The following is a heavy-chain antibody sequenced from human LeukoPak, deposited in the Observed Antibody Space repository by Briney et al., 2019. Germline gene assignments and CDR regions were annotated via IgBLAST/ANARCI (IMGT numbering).Heavy chain of an antibody. Sequence: PSETLSLTCTVSGGSISSHYWSWLRQPPGKGLEWIGYIYYSGSTNYNPSLKSRVTISVDTSKNQFSLKLSSVTAADTAVYYCARVGGTAYYFDYWGQGTLVTVSS. V-gene: IGHV4-59*11. J-gene: IGHJ4*02. CDR3: ARVGGTAYYFDY. CDR2: IYYSGST. CDR1: GGSISSHY. D-gene: IGHD2-8*02.